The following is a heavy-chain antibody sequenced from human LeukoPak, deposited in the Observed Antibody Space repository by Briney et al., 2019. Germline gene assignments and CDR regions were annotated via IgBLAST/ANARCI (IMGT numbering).Heavy chain of an antibody. Sequence: SWVRQGPGKGLEWVSAISGSGGSTYYADSVKGRFTIARDNSKNTLYLQMNSLRAEDTAVYYCAKEAIPAAILYYYYIDVWGKGTTVTVSS. D-gene: IGHD2-2*01. J-gene: IGHJ6*03. CDR3: AKEAIPAAILYYYYIDV. CDR2: ISGSGGST. V-gene: IGHV3-23*01.